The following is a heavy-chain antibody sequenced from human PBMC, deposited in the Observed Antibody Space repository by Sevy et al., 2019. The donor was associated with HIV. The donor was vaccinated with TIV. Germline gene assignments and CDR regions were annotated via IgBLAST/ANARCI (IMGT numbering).Heavy chain of an antibody. V-gene: IGHV3-7*01. Sequence: GGSLRLSCAASGFTFSSYWMSWVRQAPGKGLEWVANIKQDGSEKYYVDSVKGRFTISRDNAKNSLYLQMNSLRAEDTAVYYCARDLGWSGRYCYYYGMDVWGQGTTVTVSS. CDR2: IKQDGSEK. D-gene: IGHD3-3*01. CDR3: ARDLGWSGRYCYYYGMDV. CDR1: GFTFSSYW. J-gene: IGHJ6*02.